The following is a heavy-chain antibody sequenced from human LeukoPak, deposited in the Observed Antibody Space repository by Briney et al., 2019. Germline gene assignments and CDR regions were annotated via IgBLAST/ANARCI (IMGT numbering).Heavy chain of an antibody. CDR1: GFTFSSYW. CDR2: IKQDGSEK. Sequence: GGSLGLSCAASGFTFSSYWMSWVRQAPGKGLEWVANIKQDGSEKYYVDSVKGRFTISRDNAKNSLYLQMNSLRAEDTAVYYCARDLSGSYLPPEDYWGQGTLVTVSS. D-gene: IGHD1-26*01. J-gene: IGHJ4*02. CDR3: ARDLSGSYLPPEDY. V-gene: IGHV3-7*04.